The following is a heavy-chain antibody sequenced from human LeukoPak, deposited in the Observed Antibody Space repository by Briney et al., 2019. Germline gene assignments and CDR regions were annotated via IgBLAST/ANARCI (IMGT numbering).Heavy chain of an antibody. Sequence: GESLKISCKGSGYSFTSYWIGWVRQMPGKGLECMGIIYPGDSDTRYSPSFQGQVTISADKSISTAYLQWSSLKASDTAMYYCARLPYYYDSSGYYYFDYWGQGTLVTVSS. CDR2: IYPGDSDT. CDR3: ARLPYYYDSSGYYYFDY. J-gene: IGHJ4*02. V-gene: IGHV5-51*01. D-gene: IGHD3-22*01. CDR1: GYSFTSYW.